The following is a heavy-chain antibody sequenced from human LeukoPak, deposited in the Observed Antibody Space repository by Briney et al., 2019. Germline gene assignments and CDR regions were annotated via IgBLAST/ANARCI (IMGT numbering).Heavy chain of an antibody. CDR3: ARDRGYYGSGENWFDP. V-gene: IGHV3-48*04. Sequence: GGSLRLSCAASGFTFSSYSMNWVHQAPGKGLEWVSYISSSSSTIYYADSVKGRFTISRDNAKNSLYLQMNSLRAEDTAVYYCARDRGYYGSGENWFDPWGQGTLVTVSS. CDR1: GFTFSSYS. J-gene: IGHJ5*02. D-gene: IGHD3-10*01. CDR2: ISSSSSTI.